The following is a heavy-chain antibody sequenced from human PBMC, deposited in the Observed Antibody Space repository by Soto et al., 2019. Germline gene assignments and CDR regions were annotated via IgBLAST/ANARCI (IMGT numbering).Heavy chain of an antibody. CDR2: MNPNSGNT. J-gene: IGHJ5*02. CDR1: GYTFTSYG. CDR3: ARELTEYYDFWSGPTRFNWFDP. Sequence: GASVKVSCKASGYTFTSYGISWVRQAPGQGLEWMGWMNPNSGNTGYAQKFRGRVTMTRNTSISTAYMELSSLRSEDTAVYYCARELTEYYDFWSGPTRFNWFDPWGQGTLVTVSS. V-gene: IGHV1-8*02. D-gene: IGHD3-3*01.